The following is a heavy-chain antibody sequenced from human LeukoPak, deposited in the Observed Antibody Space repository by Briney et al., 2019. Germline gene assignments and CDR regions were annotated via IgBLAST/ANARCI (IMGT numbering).Heavy chain of an antibody. CDR2: ISSSSSYI. Sequence: PEGSLRLSCAASGFTFSSYSMNWVRQAPGKGLEWVPSISSSSSYIYYADSVKGRFTISRDNARNSLYLQMNSPRAEDTAVYYCARGLYYYDSSGYCYWGQGTLVTVSS. J-gene: IGHJ4*02. V-gene: IGHV3-21*01. CDR1: GFTFSSYS. D-gene: IGHD3-22*01. CDR3: ARGLYYYDSSGYCY.